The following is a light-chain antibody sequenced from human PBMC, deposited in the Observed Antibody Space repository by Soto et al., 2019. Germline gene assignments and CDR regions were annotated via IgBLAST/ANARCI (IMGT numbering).Light chain of an antibody. Sequence: DIQMTQSPSTLSASVGDRVTITCRASQSISSWLAWYQQKPGKAPKLLIYKASSLESGVPSRFSGSGSGTEFTLTISSLQPDDFATYYCQHYNIYWTFGQGTKVEIK. CDR2: KAS. CDR1: QSISSW. J-gene: IGKJ1*01. CDR3: QHYNIYWT. V-gene: IGKV1-5*03.